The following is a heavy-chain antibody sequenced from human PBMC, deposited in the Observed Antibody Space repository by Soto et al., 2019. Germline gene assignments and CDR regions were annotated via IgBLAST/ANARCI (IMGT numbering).Heavy chain of an antibody. CDR3: AKGSTLGYCSSTSCYTDI. Sequence: EVQVLESGGGLVQPGGSLRLSCAASGFTFSSYAMSWVRQAPGKGLEWVSAISGSGGSTYYADSVKGRFTISRDNSKNTLYLQMNSLRAKDTAVYYCAKGSTLGYCSSTSCYTDIWGQGTMVTVSS. CDR1: GFTFSSYA. J-gene: IGHJ3*02. D-gene: IGHD2-2*02. V-gene: IGHV3-23*01. CDR2: ISGSGGST.